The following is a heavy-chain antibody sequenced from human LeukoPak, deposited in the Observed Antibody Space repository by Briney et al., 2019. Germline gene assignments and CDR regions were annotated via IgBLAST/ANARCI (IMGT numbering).Heavy chain of an antibody. V-gene: IGHV4-39*01. D-gene: IGHD3-3*01. CDR3: ARLWSGLRPPDY. J-gene: IGHJ4*02. CDR1: GGSIISSSYY. CDR2: IYYSGNT. Sequence: PSATLSLTCTVSGGSIISSSYYWGWIRQPPGKGLEWIGNIYYSGNTYYNPALKSRVTIAEDTSNNQFCLKLRSVTAADTAVYYCARLWSGLRPPDYWGQGTLVTVSS.